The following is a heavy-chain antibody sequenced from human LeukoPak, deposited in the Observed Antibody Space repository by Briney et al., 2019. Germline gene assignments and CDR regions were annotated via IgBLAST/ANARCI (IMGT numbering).Heavy chain of an antibody. CDR1: GGSISSSTHH. Sequence: SETLSLTCTVSGGSISSSTHHWGWVRQPPGKGLEWIGSMYYSGSTYYNPSLKSRVTISVDTSKSQFSLKLSSVTAADTAVYYCARDAGHQVSRRNYYAMDVWGQGTTVTVSS. J-gene: IGHJ6*02. CDR3: ARDAGHQVSRRNYYAMDV. V-gene: IGHV4-39*07. CDR2: MYYSGST. D-gene: IGHD2-2*01.